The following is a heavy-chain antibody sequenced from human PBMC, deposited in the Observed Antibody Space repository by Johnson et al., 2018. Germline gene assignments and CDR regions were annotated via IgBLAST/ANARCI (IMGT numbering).Heavy chain of an antibody. CDR1: GFTFSSYG. CDR2: IYSGGTT. V-gene: IGHV3-NL1*01. CDR3: ARSQAVQH. J-gene: IGHJ1*01. Sequence: QVQLVESGGGVVQPGRSLRLSCAASGFTFSSYGMHWVRQAPGKGLEWVAVIYSGGTTYYADSVKGRFTISRDNSKNTLFLQMNSLRDEDTAVYYCARSQAVQHWGQGTLVTVSS.